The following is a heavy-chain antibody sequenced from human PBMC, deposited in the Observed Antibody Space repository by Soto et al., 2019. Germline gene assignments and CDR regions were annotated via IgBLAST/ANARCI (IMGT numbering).Heavy chain of an antibody. J-gene: IGHJ6*02. D-gene: IGHD6-13*01. CDR1: GYTFTGYY. CDR3: ARGLIAGYGMAV. Sequence: GASVKVSCKASGYTFTGYYMHWVRQAPGQGLEWMGWINPSSGGTNYAQKFQGWVTMTRDTSISTAYMELSRLRSDDTAVYYCARGLIAGYGMAVWGQGTTVTVSS. V-gene: IGHV1-2*04. CDR2: INPSSGGT.